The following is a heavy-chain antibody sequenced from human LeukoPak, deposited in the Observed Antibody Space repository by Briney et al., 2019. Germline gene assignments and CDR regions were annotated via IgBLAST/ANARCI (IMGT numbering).Heavy chain of an antibody. CDR1: GYTFTSYD. J-gene: IGHJ4*02. CDR3: ARPMVRGKPALDY. V-gene: IGHV1-8*01. CDR2: MNPESGNT. Sequence: GASVKVSCKASGYTFTSYDINWVRQAPGQGLEWLGWMNPESGNTADAQQFQGRVTMTRNTSIGTAYMGLSSLRSEDTAVYYCARPMVRGKPALDYWGQGTLVTVSS. D-gene: IGHD3-10*01.